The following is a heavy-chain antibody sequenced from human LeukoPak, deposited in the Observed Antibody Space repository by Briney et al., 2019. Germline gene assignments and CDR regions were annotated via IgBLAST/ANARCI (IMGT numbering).Heavy chain of an antibody. Sequence: GASVKVSCTASGYTFTNYGLSWVRQAPGQGLEWMGWTSAYNGNTNYAQQFQGRVTMTTDTSTSTAYMELKSLRSDDTAVYYCARDRVTFGGVMLPEYWGQGTLVTVSS. J-gene: IGHJ4*02. CDR1: GYTFTNYG. D-gene: IGHD3-16*01. V-gene: IGHV1-18*01. CDR2: TSAYNGNT. CDR3: ARDRVTFGGVMLPEY.